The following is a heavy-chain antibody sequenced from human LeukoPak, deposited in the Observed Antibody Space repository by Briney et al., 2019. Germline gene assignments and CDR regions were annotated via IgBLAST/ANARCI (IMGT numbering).Heavy chain of an antibody. CDR2: ISGGGGTT. D-gene: IGHD6-13*01. J-gene: IGHJ5*02. V-gene: IGHV3-23*01. CDR3: AKDTKQQLSVPDWFDP. Sequence: HPGGSLRLSCAASGFSFSNYAMSWVRQAPGKGLEWVSAISGGGGTTYYTDSVKGRFTISRDNSKNTLYLQMNSLRAEDTAVYYCAKDTKQQLSVPDWFDPWGQGTLVTVSS. CDR1: GFSFSNYA.